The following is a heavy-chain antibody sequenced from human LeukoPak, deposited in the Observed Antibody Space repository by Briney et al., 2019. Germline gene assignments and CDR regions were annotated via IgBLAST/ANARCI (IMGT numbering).Heavy chain of an antibody. V-gene: IGHV3-15*01. CDR2: IKTKTDGETR. D-gene: IGHD3-22*01. CDR1: GFTFSNAW. Sequence: GESLRLSCAASGFTFSNAWMNWVRQAPGKGLEWVGRIKTKTDGETRDYAAPVKGRFTISRDDSKNTLYLQMNSLKTDDTAVYYCASETYYYDRSGYHYIFDFWGQGTMVTVSS. CDR3: ASETYYYDRSGYHYIFDF. J-gene: IGHJ3*01.